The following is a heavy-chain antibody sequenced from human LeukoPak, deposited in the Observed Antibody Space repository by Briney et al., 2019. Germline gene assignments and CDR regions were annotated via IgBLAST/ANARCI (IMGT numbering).Heavy chain of an antibody. CDR1: GYTFTSYA. D-gene: IGHD3-9*01. CDR3: ARDGTNYDILTGWAHYYYYYGMDV. Sequence: ASVKVSCKASGYTFTSYAMHWVRQAPGQRLEWMGWINAGNGNTKYSQKFQGRVTITRDTSASTAYMELSSLRSEDTAVYYCARDGTNYDILTGWAHYYYYYGMDVWGKGTTVTVSS. J-gene: IGHJ6*04. CDR2: INAGNGNT. V-gene: IGHV1-3*01.